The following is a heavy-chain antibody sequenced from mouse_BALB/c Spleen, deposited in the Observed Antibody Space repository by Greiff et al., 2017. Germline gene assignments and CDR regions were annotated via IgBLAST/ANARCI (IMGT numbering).Heavy chain of an antibody. CDR1: GYSITSDYA. V-gene: IGHV3-2*02. CDR3: AREGAWQRGFAY. Sequence: DVKLVESGPGLVKPSQSLSLTCTVTGYSITSDYAWNWIRQFPGNKLEWMGYISYSGSTSYNPSLKSRISITRDTSKNQFFLQLNSVTTEDTATYYCAREGAWQRGFAYWGQGTLVTVSA. J-gene: IGHJ3*01. CDR2: ISYSGST. D-gene: IGHD3-1*01.